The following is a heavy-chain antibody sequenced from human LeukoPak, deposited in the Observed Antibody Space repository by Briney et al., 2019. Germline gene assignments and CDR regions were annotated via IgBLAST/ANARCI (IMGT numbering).Heavy chain of an antibody. D-gene: IGHD3-3*01. Sequence: ASVNVSCKASGYTFTSYGISWVRQAPGQGLEWMGWISAYNGNTNYAQKLQGRVTMTTDTSTSTAYMELRSLRSDDTAVYYCAKEAAFLSGSGGFDYWGQGTLVTVSS. V-gene: IGHV1-18*01. CDR2: ISAYNGNT. CDR1: GYTFTSYG. CDR3: AKEAAFLSGSGGFDY. J-gene: IGHJ4*02.